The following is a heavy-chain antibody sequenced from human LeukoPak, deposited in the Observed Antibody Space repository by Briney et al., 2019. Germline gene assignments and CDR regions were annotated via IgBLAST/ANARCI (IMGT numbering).Heavy chain of an antibody. CDR3: ARAGSGSIYYYMDV. J-gene: IGHJ6*03. CDR2: INHSGST. Sequence: SETLSLTCAVYGGSFSGYYWSWIRQPPGKGLEWIGEINHSGSTNYNPSLKSRVTISVDTSKNQFSLKLSSVTAADTAVYYCARAGSGSIYYYMDVWGKGTTVTISS. CDR1: GGSFSGYY. D-gene: IGHD3-10*01. V-gene: IGHV4-34*01.